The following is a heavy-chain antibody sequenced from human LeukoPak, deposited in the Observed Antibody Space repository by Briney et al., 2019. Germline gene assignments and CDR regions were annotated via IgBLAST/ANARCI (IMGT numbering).Heavy chain of an antibody. D-gene: IGHD6-19*01. CDR3: ARAEGSGWYGDAFDI. V-gene: IGHV4-61*08. CDR2: INHSGST. Sequence: TSETLSLTCTVSGGSISSGGYYWSWIRQPPGKGLEWIGEINHSGSTNYNPSLKSRVTISVDTSKNQFSLKLSSVTAADTAVYYCARAEGSGWYGDAFDIWGQGTMVTVSS. CDR1: GGSISSGGYY. J-gene: IGHJ3*02.